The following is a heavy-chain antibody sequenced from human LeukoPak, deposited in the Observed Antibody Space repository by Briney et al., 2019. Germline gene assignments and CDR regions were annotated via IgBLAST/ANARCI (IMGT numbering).Heavy chain of an antibody. D-gene: IGHD5-18*01. J-gene: IGHJ3*02. CDR3: TTDVDTAMVSYAFDI. CDR2: IKSKTDGGTT. Sequence: KSGGSLRLSCAASGFTFSSYAMSWVRQAPGKGLEWVGRIKSKTDGGTTDYAAPVKGGFTISRDDSKNTLYLQMNSLKTEDTAVYYCTTDVDTAMVSYAFDIWGQGTMVTVS. V-gene: IGHV3-15*01. CDR1: GFTFSSYA.